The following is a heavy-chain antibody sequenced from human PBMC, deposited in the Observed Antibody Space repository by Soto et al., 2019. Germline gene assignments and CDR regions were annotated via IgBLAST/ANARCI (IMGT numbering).Heavy chain of an antibody. V-gene: IGHV4-39*01. CDR3: ARQYGWLYDY. J-gene: IGHJ4*02. CDR1: GGSISSSSYY. CDR2: IYYSGST. D-gene: IGHD2-2*02. Sequence: QLQLQESGPGLVKPSETLSLTCTVSGGSISSSSYYWGWIRQPPGKGLEWIGSIYYSGSTSYNPSLKSRVTLSGDTSKNQFSLKLSSVTAADTAVYYCARQYGWLYDYWGQGTLVTVSS.